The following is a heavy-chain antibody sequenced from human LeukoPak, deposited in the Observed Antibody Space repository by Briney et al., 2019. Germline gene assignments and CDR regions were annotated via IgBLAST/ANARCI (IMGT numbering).Heavy chain of an antibody. CDR2: INPNSGGT. V-gene: IGHV1-2*02. CDR3: AGAVYGDPPYYIDS. J-gene: IGHJ4*02. D-gene: IGHD4-17*01. Sequence: ASVKVSCKASGYTFTGYYMHWVRQAPGQGLEWMGWINPNSGGTNYAQRFQGRVTMTRATSSTTGNMERSRLRSDDTAVYYGAGAVYGDPPYYIDSWGQGTLVTVSS. CDR1: GYTFTGYY.